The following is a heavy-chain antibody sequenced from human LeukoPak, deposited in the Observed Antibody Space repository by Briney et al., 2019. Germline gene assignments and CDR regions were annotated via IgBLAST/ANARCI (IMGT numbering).Heavy chain of an antibody. J-gene: IGHJ4*02. CDR2: INHSGST. V-gene: IGHV4-34*01. CDR3: ARGLNPSGSYFGY. Sequence: SETLSLTCAVYGGSFSGYYWSWIRQPPGKGLEWIGEINHSGSTNYNPSLKSRVTISVDTSKNQLSLKLSSVTAADTAVYYCARGLNPSGSYFGYWGQGTLVTVSS. CDR1: GGSFSGYY. D-gene: IGHD3-10*01.